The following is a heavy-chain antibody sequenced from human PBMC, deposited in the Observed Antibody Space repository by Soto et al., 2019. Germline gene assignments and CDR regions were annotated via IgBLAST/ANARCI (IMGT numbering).Heavy chain of an antibody. CDR1: GGTISSGDGY. Sequence: PSETLSLPWTPSGGTISSGDGYWNWIRQPPGKGLAWIGYIFYSGTTSYNPSLKSRITISVDTSKNQFSLKLSSVTAADTAVYYWAKGGDWFGTWGQGTLLTIFS. CDR3: AKGGDWFGT. J-gene: IGHJ5*02. V-gene: IGHV4-30-4*01. CDR2: IFYSGTT.